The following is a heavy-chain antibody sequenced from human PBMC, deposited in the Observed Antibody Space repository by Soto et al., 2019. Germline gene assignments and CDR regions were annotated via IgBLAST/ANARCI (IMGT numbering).Heavy chain of an antibody. J-gene: IGHJ6*02. D-gene: IGHD3-16*01. CDR1: GFTFSSYG. CDR3: AKDQVKGAEVITFGGVTWDHYYYGMDV. V-gene: IGHV3-30*18. Sequence: GGSLRLSCAASGFTFSSYGMHWVRQAPGKGLEWVAVISYDGSNKYYADSVKGRFTISRDNSKNTLYLQMNSLRAEDTAVYYCAKDQVKGAEVITFGGVTWDHYYYGMDVWGQGTTVTVSS. CDR2: ISYDGSNK.